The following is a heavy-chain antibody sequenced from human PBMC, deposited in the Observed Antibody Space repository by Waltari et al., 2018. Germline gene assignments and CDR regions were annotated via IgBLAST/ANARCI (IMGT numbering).Heavy chain of an antibody. CDR1: GFTFSSYE. CDR3: VTVGRTGRPGY. Sequence: EVQLVESGGGLVQPGGSLRLSCAASGFTFSSYEMTWVRQAPGKGLGWGSYIGSSGTSIYYQDSVKGRVTISRDNAKNSLYLQLNSLSAEDTAVYYCVTVGRTGRPGYWGQGTLVTVSS. CDR2: IGSSGTSI. J-gene: IGHJ4*02. D-gene: IGHD2-15*01. V-gene: IGHV3-48*03.